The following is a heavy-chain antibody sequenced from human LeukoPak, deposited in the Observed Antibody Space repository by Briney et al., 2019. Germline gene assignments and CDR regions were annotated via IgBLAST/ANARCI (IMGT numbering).Heavy chain of an antibody. J-gene: IGHJ4*02. CDR2: IHYSGAT. V-gene: IGHV4-59*08. CDR1: GCTINYDY. CDR3: AALRGASTAVFDS. Sequence: AETLSLTRTVSGCTINYDYWSWIRQSPGKRLEWIGYIHYSGATNYSPSLNSRVTISVDTSKNQFSLKLSSVTAADTALYYCAALRGASTAVFDSWGQGTLVTVSS. D-gene: IGHD2-21*02.